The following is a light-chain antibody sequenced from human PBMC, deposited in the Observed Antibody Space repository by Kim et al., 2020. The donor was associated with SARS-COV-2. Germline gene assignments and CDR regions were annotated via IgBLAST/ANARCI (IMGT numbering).Light chain of an antibody. CDR2: AAS. J-gene: IGKJ4*01. Sequence: GDRVTITCRASDTVVTYLNWYQQKPGKAPKLLIYAASKLQTGVPSRFSGSGYGTHFTLTINNLQPDDFATYYCQQTYRLSSFGAGTKVEI. V-gene: IGKV1-39*01. CDR3: QQTYRLSS. CDR1: DTVVTY.